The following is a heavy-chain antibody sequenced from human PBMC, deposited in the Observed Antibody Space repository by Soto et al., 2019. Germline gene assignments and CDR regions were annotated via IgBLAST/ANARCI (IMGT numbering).Heavy chain of an antibody. V-gene: IGHV3-66*01. Sequence: VQLVESGGALFQPGGSQRLPCAASGLPASTNTMSWVRQAPGKGLEWVSLIYSSGGTYYADSVKGRFTISRDNSRNTLYLQMNGLRVEDTAVYYCAGGPNRGYWGQGTLVTVSP. J-gene: IGHJ4*02. CDR2: IYSSGGT. CDR1: GLPASTNT. D-gene: IGHD3-10*01. CDR3: AGGPNRGY.